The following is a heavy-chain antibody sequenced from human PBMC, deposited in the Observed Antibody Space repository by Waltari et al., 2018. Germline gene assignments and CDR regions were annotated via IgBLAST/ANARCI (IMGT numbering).Heavy chain of an antibody. CDR2: ISYDGSNK. CDR1: GFTFSSYG. D-gene: IGHD3-10*01. Sequence: QVHLVESGGGVVQPGRSLRLSCAASGFTFSSYGMHGVPQAPGKGLEWVALISYDGSNKYYADSVKGRFTISRDNSKNTLYLPMSSLRAEDTAVYYCATVSGSIRDRRGSPPGDYWGQGTLVTVSS. J-gene: IGHJ4*02. CDR3: ATVSGSIRDRRGSPPGDY. V-gene: IGHV3-30*03.